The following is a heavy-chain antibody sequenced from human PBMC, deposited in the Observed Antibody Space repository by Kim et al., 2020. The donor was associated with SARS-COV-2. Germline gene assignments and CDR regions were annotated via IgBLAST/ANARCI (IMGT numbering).Heavy chain of an antibody. J-gene: IGHJ5*02. CDR3: TGGRRMVATSGRWFDP. Sequence: GGSLRLSCAASGFTFSDYYMNWIRQAPGKGLECVSYISSSGSTMYYADSVKGRFTISRDNAKNSLYLQMNSLRAEDTAVYYCTGGRRMVATSGRWFDPWGQGTLVTVSS. CDR2: ISSSGSTM. CDR1: GFTFSDYY. V-gene: IGHV3-11*01. D-gene: IGHD5-12*01.